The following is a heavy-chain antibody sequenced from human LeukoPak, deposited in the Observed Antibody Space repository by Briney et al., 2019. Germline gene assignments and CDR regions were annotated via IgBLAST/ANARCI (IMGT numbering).Heavy chain of an antibody. Sequence: GGSLRLSCAASGFTFSSYAMSWVRQAPGKGLEWVSAISGSGGSTYYADSVKGRFTISRDNSKNTLYLQMNSLRAEDTAVYYCAKDQAAIAVAGIVSTFDYWGQGTLVTVSS. CDR1: GFTFSSYA. J-gene: IGHJ4*02. CDR3: AKDQAAIAVAGIVSTFDY. D-gene: IGHD6-19*01. V-gene: IGHV3-23*01. CDR2: ISGSGGST.